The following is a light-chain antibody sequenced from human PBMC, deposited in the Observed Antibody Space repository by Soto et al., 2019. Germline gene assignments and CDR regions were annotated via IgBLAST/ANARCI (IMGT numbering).Light chain of an antibody. J-gene: IGKJ2*01. CDR2: GTS. CDR1: ESVSRLF. CDR3: QQYGNSPYT. V-gene: IGKV3-20*01. Sequence: EIVLTQSPGTLSLSPGERATLSCRASESVSRLFLAWYQHKPGQAPRLLLYGTSSRATGIPDRFSGSGSGTDFTLTISRLEPEDFALYYCQQYGNSPYTFGQGTKLEIK.